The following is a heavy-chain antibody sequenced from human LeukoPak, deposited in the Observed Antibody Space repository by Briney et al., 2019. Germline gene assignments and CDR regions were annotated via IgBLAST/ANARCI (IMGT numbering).Heavy chain of an antibody. CDR3: ARGPPPWSSTAFDY. Sequence: SETLSLTCAVYGGSFSGYYWSWIRQPPGKGLEWIGEINHSGSTNYNPSLKSRVTISVDTSKNQFSLKLSSVTAADTAVYYCARGPPPWSSTAFDYWGQGTLVTVSS. V-gene: IGHV4-34*01. J-gene: IGHJ4*02. CDR1: GGSFSGYY. CDR2: INHSGST. D-gene: IGHD2-2*01.